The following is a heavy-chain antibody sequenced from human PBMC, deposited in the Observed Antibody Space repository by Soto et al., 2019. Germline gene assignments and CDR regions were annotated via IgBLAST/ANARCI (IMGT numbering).Heavy chain of an antibody. Sequence: RRLSCAASGFTFSSYGMHWVRQAPGKGLEWVAVIWYDGSNKYYADSVKGRFTISRDNSKNTLYLQMNSLRAEDTAVYYCARGDTVEVVITGDAFDIWGQGTMVTVSS. J-gene: IGHJ3*02. CDR2: IWYDGSNK. CDR3: ARGDTVEVVITGDAFDI. D-gene: IGHD3-22*01. V-gene: IGHV3-33*01. CDR1: GFTFSSYG.